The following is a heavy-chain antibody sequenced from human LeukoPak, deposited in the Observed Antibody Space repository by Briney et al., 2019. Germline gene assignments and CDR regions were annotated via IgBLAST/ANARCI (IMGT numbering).Heavy chain of an antibody. D-gene: IGHD1-26*01. J-gene: IGHJ4*02. CDR1: GFTFSSYE. Sequence: GGSLRLSCAASGFTFSSYEMNWVRQAPGQGLEWVSYISSSGSTIYYADSVKGRFTISRDNAKNSLYLQMNSLRAEDTAVYYCARGGSYFSRRVLNYWGQGTLVTVSS. V-gene: IGHV3-48*03. CDR2: ISSSGSTI. CDR3: ARGGSYFSRRVLNY.